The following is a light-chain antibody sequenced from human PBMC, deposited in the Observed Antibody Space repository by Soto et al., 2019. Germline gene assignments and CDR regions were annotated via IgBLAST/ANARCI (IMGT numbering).Light chain of an antibody. CDR2: GNT. J-gene: IGLJ6*01. V-gene: IGLV1-40*01. CDR3: QSFDNSLSGFYV. CDR1: DSSIGAGYD. Sequence: QSVLTQTPSVSGAPGQRVTISCTGTDSSIGAGYDVHWYQQLPGRAPKLLIFGNTNRPSGVPDRFSGSKSGTSASLAITGLQPEDEGDYYCQSFDNSLSGFYVFGSGTQLTVL.